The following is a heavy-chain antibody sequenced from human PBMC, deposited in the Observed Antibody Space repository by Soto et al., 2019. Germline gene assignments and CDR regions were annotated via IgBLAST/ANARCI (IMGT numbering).Heavy chain of an antibody. CDR3: ARAYSPYNWFDP. V-gene: IGHV1-69*13. D-gene: IGHD2-15*01. J-gene: IGHJ5*02. Sequence: ASVKVSCKASGGTFSSYAISWVRQAPGQGLEWMGGIIPIFGAANYAQKFQGRVTITADESTSTAYMELSSLRSEDTAVYYCARAYSPYNWFDPWGQGTLVTVSS. CDR1: GGTFSSYA. CDR2: IIPIFGAA.